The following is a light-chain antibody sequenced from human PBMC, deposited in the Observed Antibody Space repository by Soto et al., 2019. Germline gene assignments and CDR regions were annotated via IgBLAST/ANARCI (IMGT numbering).Light chain of an antibody. CDR1: QSVRTN. CDR2: YAS. J-gene: IGKJ1*01. V-gene: IGKV3D-15*01. Sequence: EVMRTQFPDTVSVTAVETVTLSCGASQSVRTNLAWYQQRPGQAPRLLIHYASTRASDIPARFSGSGSGTNFTLAISSLQSEDFAVYYCQQYAYWPETFGQGTKVDI. CDR3: QQYAYWPET.